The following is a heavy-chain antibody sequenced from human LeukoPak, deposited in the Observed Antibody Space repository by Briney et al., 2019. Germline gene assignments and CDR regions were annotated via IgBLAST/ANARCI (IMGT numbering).Heavy chain of an antibody. CDR3: ARDYGGNPYYFDY. V-gene: IGHV1-2*04. D-gene: IGHD4-23*01. CDR1: GYIFTRYD. Sequence: ASVKVSCKASGYIFTRYDINWVRQAPGQGLEWMGWINPNSGGTNYAQKFQGWVTMTRDTSISTAYMELSRLRSDDTAVYYCARDYGGNPYYFDYWGQGTLVTVSS. CDR2: INPNSGGT. J-gene: IGHJ4*02.